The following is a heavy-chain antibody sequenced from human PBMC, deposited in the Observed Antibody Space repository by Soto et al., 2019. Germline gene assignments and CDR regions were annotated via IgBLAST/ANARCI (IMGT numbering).Heavy chain of an antibody. V-gene: IGHV1-69*13. CDR3: AREDDTTGHYSWFDP. CDR1: GVTFDSCT. D-gene: IGHD3-9*01. J-gene: IGHJ5*02. Sequence: EASVKVSCKPSGVTFDSCTFSWVRQAPGQGLEWMGGFVPMFGSASVAQRFQGRVRITADASTGTGYMELSDLRSDDSAIYYCAREDDTTGHYSWFDPWGPGTLVTVSS. CDR2: FVPMFGSA.